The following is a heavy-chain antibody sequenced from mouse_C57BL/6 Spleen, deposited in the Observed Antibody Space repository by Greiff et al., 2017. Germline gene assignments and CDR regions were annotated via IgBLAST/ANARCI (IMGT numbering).Heavy chain of an antibody. J-gene: IGHJ2*01. CDR2: INPSSGYT. CDR3: ARGDDYDGYYFDY. Sequence: QVQLQQSGAELAKPGASVKLSCKASGYTFTSYWMHWVKRRPGQGLEWIGYINPSSGYTKYNQKFKDKATLTADKSSSTAYMQLSSLTYEDSAVYYCARGDDYDGYYFDYWGQGTTLTVSS. CDR1: GYTFTSYW. D-gene: IGHD2-4*01. V-gene: IGHV1-7*01.